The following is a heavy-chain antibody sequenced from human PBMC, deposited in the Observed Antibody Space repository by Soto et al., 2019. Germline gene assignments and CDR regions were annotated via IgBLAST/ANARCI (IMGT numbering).Heavy chain of an antibody. Sequence: QVQLVESGGGVVQPGRSLRLSCAASGFTFSSYGMHWVRQAPGKGLEWVAVISYDGSNKYYADSVKGRFTISRDNSKNKLYLEMNSLRAEDTAVYYCAKVYFGYGDYVHYYYYGMDVWGQGTTVTVSS. D-gene: IGHD4-17*01. CDR3: AKVYFGYGDYVHYYYYGMDV. J-gene: IGHJ6*02. V-gene: IGHV3-30*18. CDR1: GFTFSSYG. CDR2: ISYDGSNK.